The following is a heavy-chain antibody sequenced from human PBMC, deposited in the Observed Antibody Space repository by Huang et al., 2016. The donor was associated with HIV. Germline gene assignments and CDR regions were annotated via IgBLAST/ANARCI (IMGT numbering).Heavy chain of an antibody. D-gene: IGHD3-16*01. CDR2: SIARCGLT. CDR1: GVSFSDYA. Sequence: QAQLVQSGAAVMKPGSSVRVSCQASGVSFSDYAFSWVRRAPGQGLDWYGGSIARCGLTNYGARLQGRVTSSADKSSNTVNLELTSLRSGDTAVYYCAREGQNWLGKPFGALAFWGQGTEVIVSS. J-gene: IGHJ4*03. CDR3: AREGQNWLGKPFGALAF. V-gene: IGHV1-69*10.